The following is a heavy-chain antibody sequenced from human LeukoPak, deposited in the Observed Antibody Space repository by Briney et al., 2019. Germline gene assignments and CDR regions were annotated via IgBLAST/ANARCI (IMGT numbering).Heavy chain of an antibody. D-gene: IGHD2-2*01. CDR2: IYYSGST. CDR1: GGSISSYY. Sequence: SETLSLTCTVSGGSISSYYWSWIRQPPGKGLEWIGYIYYSGSTNYNPSLKSRVTISVDTSKNQFSLKLSSVTAADTAVYYCARRGSRRYCSSTSCLRAAFDIWGQGTMVTVSS. J-gene: IGHJ3*02. V-gene: IGHV4-59*12. CDR3: ARRGSRRYCSSTSCLRAAFDI.